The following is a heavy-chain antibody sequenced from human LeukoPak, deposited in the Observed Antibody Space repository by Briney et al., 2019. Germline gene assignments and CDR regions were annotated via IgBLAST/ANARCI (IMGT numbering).Heavy chain of an antibody. CDR3: ARVSFGYGQERAVDY. Sequence: VKVSFKASGYTFTGYYMHWVRQAPGQGLEWMGWINPNSGGTNYAQKFQGRVTMTRDTSISTAYMELSRLRSDDTAVYYCARVSFGYGQERAVDYWGQGTLVTVSS. D-gene: IGHD5-18*01. CDR2: INPNSGGT. CDR1: GYTFTGYY. J-gene: IGHJ4*02. V-gene: IGHV1-2*02.